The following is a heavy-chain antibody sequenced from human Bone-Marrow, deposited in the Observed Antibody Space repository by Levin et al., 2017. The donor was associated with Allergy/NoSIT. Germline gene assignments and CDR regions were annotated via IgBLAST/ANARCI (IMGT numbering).Heavy chain of an antibody. CDR2: ISYDGSNK. V-gene: IGHV3-30*18. D-gene: IGHD6-19*01. CDR1: GFTFSSYG. Sequence: SCAASGFTFSSYGMHWVRQAPGKGLEWVAVISYDGSNKYYADSVKGRFTISRDNSKNTVYLQMNSLRAEDTAVYYCAKGYSSGWYGNWYFDLWGRGTLVTVSS. CDR3: AKGYSSGWYGNWYFDL. J-gene: IGHJ2*01.